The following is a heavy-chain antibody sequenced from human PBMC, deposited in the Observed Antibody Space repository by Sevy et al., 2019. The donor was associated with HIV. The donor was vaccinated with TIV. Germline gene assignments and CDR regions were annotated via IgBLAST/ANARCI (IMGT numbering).Heavy chain of an antibody. CDR3: ARVGDSGSYFSDYSYYGMDV. Sequence: ASVKVSCKASGYTFTSYGISWVRQAPGQGLEWMGWISAYNGNTNYAQKLQGRVTMTTDTSTGTAYMELRSLRSDDTAVYYCARVGDSGSYFSDYSYYGMDVWGQGTTVTVSS. CDR1: GYTFTSYG. J-gene: IGHJ6*02. V-gene: IGHV1-18*01. D-gene: IGHD1-26*01. CDR2: ISAYNGNT.